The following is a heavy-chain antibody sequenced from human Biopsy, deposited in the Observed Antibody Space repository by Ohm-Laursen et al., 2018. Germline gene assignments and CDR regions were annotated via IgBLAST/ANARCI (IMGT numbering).Heavy chain of an antibody. CDR1: GGSINGGSYY. V-gene: IGHV4-61*02. D-gene: IGHD2-15*01. CDR3: ARRGSGGRSFDY. Sequence: SQTLSLTCTVSGGSINGGSYYWSWIRQAPGKGLEWIGFISNSGNTNYNPSLKSRVTISADTSKNQFSLKLGSVTVADTAVFYCARRGSGGRSFDYWGQGSLVTVSS. CDR2: ISNSGNT. J-gene: IGHJ4*02.